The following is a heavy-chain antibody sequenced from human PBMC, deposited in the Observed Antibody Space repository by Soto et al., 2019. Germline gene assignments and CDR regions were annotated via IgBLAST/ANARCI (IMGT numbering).Heavy chain of an antibody. D-gene: IGHD3-10*02. CDR3: ARRVFGALY. CDR2: IKQDGNEK. V-gene: IGHV3-7*01. CDR1: GFTFNSNW. Sequence: EVQLVESGGGLVQPGGSLRLSCAASGFTFNSNWISWVRRATGKGLEWVANIKQDGNEKDYVDSVKGRFTISRDNSKNSLYLQMNSLRVEDTAVYYCARRVFGALYWGQGTLVTVSS. J-gene: IGHJ4*02.